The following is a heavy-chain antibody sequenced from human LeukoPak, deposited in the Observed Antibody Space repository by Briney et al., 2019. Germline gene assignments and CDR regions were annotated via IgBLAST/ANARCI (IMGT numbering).Heavy chain of an antibody. CDR2: LYPGDSDT. J-gene: IGHJ5*02. CDR3: AKGRQQLASLTWFDP. CDR1: GYSFSKYW. Sequence: GESLKISCKASGYSFSKYWIAWVRQMPGKGLEWMGILYPGDSDTRYSPSFQGQVTISADKSINTSYLQWSSLKASDTTIYYCAKGRQQLASLTWFDPWGQGTLVTVSS. V-gene: IGHV5-51*01. D-gene: IGHD6-13*01.